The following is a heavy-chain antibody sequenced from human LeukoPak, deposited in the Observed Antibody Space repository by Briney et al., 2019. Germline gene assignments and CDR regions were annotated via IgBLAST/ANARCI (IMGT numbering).Heavy chain of an antibody. Sequence: PGGSRRLSCAASGLTVSSNYMSWVRQAPGKGLEWVSVIYSGGSTYYADSVKGRFTISRDNSKNTLYLQMNSLRAEDTAVYYCARGRVENQQLVGGNYWGQGTLVTVSS. V-gene: IGHV3-66*01. CDR2: IYSGGST. CDR1: GLTVSSNY. J-gene: IGHJ4*02. D-gene: IGHD6-6*01. CDR3: ARGRVENQQLVGGNY.